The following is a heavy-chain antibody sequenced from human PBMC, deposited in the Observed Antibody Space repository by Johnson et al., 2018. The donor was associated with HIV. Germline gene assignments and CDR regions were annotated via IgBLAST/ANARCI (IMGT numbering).Heavy chain of an antibody. Sequence: QVQLVESGGGVVQPGRSLRLSCAASGFTFSSYAMHWVRQAPGKGLEWVAVISDDGNIKYYADSVKGRFTISRDNSKNTLYLQMNSLRAEDTAVYYCAREDPVLWAFDIWGQGTLVTVSS. CDR2: ISDDGNIK. D-gene: IGHD2/OR15-2a*01. V-gene: IGHV3-30-3*01. CDR1: GFTFSSYA. J-gene: IGHJ3*02. CDR3: AREDPVLWAFDI.